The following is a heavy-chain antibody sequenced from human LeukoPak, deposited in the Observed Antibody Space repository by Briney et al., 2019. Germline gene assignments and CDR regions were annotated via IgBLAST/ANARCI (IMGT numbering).Heavy chain of an antibody. Sequence: SQTLSLTCAISGDSVSSNSAAWNWIRQSPSRGLEWLGRTYYRSKWYNDYAVSVKSRITINPDTSKNQFSLQLNSVTPEDTAVYYCAGGDTAMVDYYYGMDVWGQGTTVTVSS. V-gene: IGHV6-1*01. CDR1: GDSVSSNSAA. CDR2: TYYRSKWYN. D-gene: IGHD5-18*01. J-gene: IGHJ6*02. CDR3: AGGDTAMVDYYYGMDV.